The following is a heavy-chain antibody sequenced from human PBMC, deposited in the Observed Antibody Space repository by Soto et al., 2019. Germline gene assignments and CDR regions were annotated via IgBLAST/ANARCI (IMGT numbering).Heavy chain of an antibody. J-gene: IGHJ5*02. CDR3: ARPRYSYGHWFDP. CDR2: IGPSDSYT. V-gene: IGHV5-10-1*01. Sequence: LGESLKISCKGSGYSFTSYWISWVRQMPGKGLEWMGRIGPSDSYTNYSPSFQGHVTISADKSISTAYLQWSSLKASDTAMYYCARPRYSYGHWFDPWGQGTLVTVSS. CDR1: GYSFTSYW. D-gene: IGHD5-18*01.